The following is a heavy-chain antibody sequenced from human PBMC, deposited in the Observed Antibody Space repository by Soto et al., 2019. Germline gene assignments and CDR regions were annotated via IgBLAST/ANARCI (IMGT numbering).Heavy chain of an antibody. CDR1: GYTFTDYY. Sequence: ASVKVSCKASGYTFTDYYIHWVRQAPGQGLEWMGWISPRTGSANFAQRFQGRVSMTRDTSITTAYMELRRLKSDDTAVYYCARDRYYDSSGYGMDVWGQGTTVTVSS. CDR3: ARDRYYDSSGYGMDV. J-gene: IGHJ6*02. D-gene: IGHD3-22*01. V-gene: IGHV1-2*02. CDR2: ISPRTGSA.